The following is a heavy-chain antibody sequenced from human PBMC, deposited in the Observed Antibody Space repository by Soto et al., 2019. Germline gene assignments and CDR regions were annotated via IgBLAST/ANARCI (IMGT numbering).Heavy chain of an antibody. CDR1: GYTFTGHY. D-gene: IGHD4-17*01. CDR2: LKSDNGGA. CDR3: TTVTTVDYYFDY. J-gene: IGHJ4*02. V-gene: IGHV1-2*02. Sequence: ASVKVSCKASGYTFTGHYMHWIRQLSGKRLEYLGWLKSDNGGAYYAPKFQGRVTFTRDTSTSTAYMELSSLKTEDTAVYYCTTVTTVDYYFDYWGQGTLVTVSS.